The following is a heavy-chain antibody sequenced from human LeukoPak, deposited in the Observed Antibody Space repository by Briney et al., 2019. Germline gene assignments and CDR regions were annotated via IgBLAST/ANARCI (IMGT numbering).Heavy chain of an antibody. J-gene: IGHJ6*03. Sequence: PSETLSLTCAVYGGSFSGYYWSWVRQAPGKGLEWVSFIYSDNTHYSDSVKGRFTISRDNSKNTLYLQMNSLRAEDTAVYYCARDPYSGSYGNYYYYFMDVWGKGTTVTISS. CDR3: ARDPYSGSYGNYYYYFMDV. CDR1: GGSFSGYY. D-gene: IGHD1-26*01. V-gene: IGHV3-53*01. CDR2: IYSDNT.